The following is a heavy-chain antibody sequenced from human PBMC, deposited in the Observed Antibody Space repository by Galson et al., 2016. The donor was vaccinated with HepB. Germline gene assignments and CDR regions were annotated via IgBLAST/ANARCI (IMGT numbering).Heavy chain of an antibody. J-gene: IGHJ4*02. CDR1: GFSFSNYA. CDR3: AKRHEYCPPVGCSVDS. D-gene: IGHD2/OR15-2a*01. Sequence: SLRLSCAASGFSFSNYAMSWVRQAPGKGLEWVSGTYGGGHKTHYAESLKGRFTISRDNSNNMLFLQMSSLRVDDTAVYYCAKRHEYCPPVGCSVDSWGQGTLVSVSS. CDR2: TYGGGHKT. V-gene: IGHV3-23*01.